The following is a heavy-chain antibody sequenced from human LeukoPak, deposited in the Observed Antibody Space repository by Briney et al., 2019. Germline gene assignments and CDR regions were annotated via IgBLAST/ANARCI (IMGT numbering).Heavy chain of an antibody. J-gene: IGHJ4*02. CDR2: ISGSGGST. V-gene: IGHV3-23*01. D-gene: IGHD1-26*01. CDR3: ARMWERLFDY. Sequence: GGSLRLSCAASGFTFSNYAMTWVRQAPGKGLEWVSIISGSGGSTYYADSVKGRFTISRDNAKNSLYLQMNSLRAEDTAVYYCARMWERLFDYWGQGTLVTVSS. CDR1: GFTFSNYA.